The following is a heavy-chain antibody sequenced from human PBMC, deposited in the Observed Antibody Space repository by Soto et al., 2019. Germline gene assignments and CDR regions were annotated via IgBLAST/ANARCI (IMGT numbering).Heavy chain of an antibody. CDR3: ARDLTAAAGPFDP. D-gene: IGHD6-13*01. CDR1: GYTFTSYY. V-gene: IGHV1-46*01. J-gene: IGHJ5*02. Sequence: ASVKVSCKASGYTFTSYYMNWVRQAPGQGLEWLGIINPSGGYTTYAQKFQGRVTITADKSTSTAYMELSSLRSEDTAVYYCARDLTAAAGPFDPWGQGTRVTVSS. CDR2: INPSGGYT.